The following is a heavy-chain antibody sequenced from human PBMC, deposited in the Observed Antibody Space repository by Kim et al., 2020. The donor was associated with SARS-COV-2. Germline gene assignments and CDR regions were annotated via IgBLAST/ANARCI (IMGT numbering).Heavy chain of an antibody. Sequence: GGSLRLSCAASGFIFSSYDMNWVRQAPGKGLEWVSGISGRGGSTYYADSVKGRLTISRDNSNNTLYLQMNSLTAEDTATYYCAKAGSYGVYNWFDPWGLGTLVTVSS. D-gene: IGHD1-26*01. CDR2: ISGRGGST. CDR1: GFIFSSYD. CDR3: AKAGSYGVYNWFDP. V-gene: IGHV3-23*01. J-gene: IGHJ5*02.